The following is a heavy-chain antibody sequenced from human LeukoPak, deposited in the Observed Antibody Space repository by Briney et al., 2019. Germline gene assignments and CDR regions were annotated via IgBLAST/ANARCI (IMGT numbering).Heavy chain of an antibody. J-gene: IGHJ6*03. V-gene: IGHV4-59*01. D-gene: IGHD6-13*01. CDR2: IYYSGST. Sequence: PSETLSLTCTVSGGSISSYYWSWIRQPPGKGLEWIGYIYYSGSTNYNPSLKSRVTISVDTSKNQFSLKLSSVTAADTAVYYCAREIAAAGPGEYYYYMDVWGKGTTVTVPS. CDR1: GGSISSYY. CDR3: AREIAAAGPGEYYYYMDV.